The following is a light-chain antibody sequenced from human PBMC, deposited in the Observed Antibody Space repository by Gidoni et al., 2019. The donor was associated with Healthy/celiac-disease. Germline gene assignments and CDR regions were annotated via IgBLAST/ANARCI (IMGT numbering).Light chain of an antibody. Sequence: AIQVTQSPTSLSASVGDRVTITCPSSQGIRNDLGWYQQKSGKAPKLLIYAASSLQSGVPSRFSGSGSGTDFTLTISSLQPEDFATYYCLQDYNYPTFGQGTKVEIK. J-gene: IGKJ1*01. V-gene: IGKV1-6*01. CDR3: LQDYNYPT. CDR1: QGIRND. CDR2: AAS.